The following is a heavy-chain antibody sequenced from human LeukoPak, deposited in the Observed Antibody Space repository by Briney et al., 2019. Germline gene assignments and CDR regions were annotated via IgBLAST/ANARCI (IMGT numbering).Heavy chain of an antibody. D-gene: IGHD6-19*01. V-gene: IGHV1-2*04. Sequence: ASVKVSCKASGYTFTSHYMHWVRQAPGQGLEWMGWINPNSGGTNYAQKFQGWVTMTRDTSISTAYMELSRLRSDDTAVYYCARGIAVAGRHFDYWGQGTLVTVSS. CDR3: ARGIAVAGRHFDY. J-gene: IGHJ4*02. CDR2: INPNSGGT. CDR1: GYTFTSHY.